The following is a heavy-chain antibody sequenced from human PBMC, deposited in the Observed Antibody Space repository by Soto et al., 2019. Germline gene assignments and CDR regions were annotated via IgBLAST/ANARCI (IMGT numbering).Heavy chain of an antibody. CDR2: IIPIFGTA. V-gene: IGHV1-69*13. Sequence: SVKVSCKASGGTFSSYAISWVRQAPGQGLEWMGGIIPIFGTANYAQKFQGRVTITADESTSTAYMELSSLRSEGTAVYYCARGYCSGGSCRRHAFDIWGQGTMVTI. D-gene: IGHD2-15*01. CDR3: ARGYCSGGSCRRHAFDI. J-gene: IGHJ3*02. CDR1: GGTFSSYA.